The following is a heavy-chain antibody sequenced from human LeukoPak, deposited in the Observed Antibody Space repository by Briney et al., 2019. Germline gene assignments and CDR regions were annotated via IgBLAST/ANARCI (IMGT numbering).Heavy chain of an antibody. D-gene: IGHD3-10*02. CDR3: AELGITMIGGV. CDR1: GFTLSSYE. CDR2: IEYSDTGG. J-gene: IGHJ6*04. Sequence: GGSLRLSCTVSGFTLSSYEMTWFRQAPGKGLEWVSSIEYSDTGGHYADSVKGRFTISRDNAKNSLYLQMNSLRAEDTAVYYCAELGITMIGGVWGKGTTVTISS. V-gene: IGHV3-48*03.